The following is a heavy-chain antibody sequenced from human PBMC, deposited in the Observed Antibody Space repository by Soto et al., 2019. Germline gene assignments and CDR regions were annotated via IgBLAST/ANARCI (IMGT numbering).Heavy chain of an antibody. D-gene: IGHD4-17*01. J-gene: IGHJ6*03. CDR1: GFTFNSYG. Sequence: PGGSLRLSCAASGFTFNSYGMHWVRQGPGNGLVWVAFISYDSTKTYYADSVKGRFTISRDNSNSALYVQMNSLTGEDTAVYYCARSTGAWPALHYYSLDVLDPETTV. CDR3: ARSTGAWPALHYYSLDV. CDR2: ISYDSTKT. V-gene: IGHV3-30*03.